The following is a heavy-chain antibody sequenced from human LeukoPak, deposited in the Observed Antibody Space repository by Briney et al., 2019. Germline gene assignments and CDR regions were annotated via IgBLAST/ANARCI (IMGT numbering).Heavy chain of an antibody. V-gene: IGHV3-49*03. CDR1: GFTFGDYA. J-gene: IGHJ3*02. CDR2: IRSKAYGGTT. Sequence: GGSLRLSCTASGFTFGDYAMSWFRQAPGKGMEWVGFIRSKAYGGTTEYAASVKGRFTISRDDSKSIAYLQMNSLKTEDTAVYYCTRDLNGDYGFAFDIWGQGTMVTVSS. CDR3: TRDLNGDYGFAFDI. D-gene: IGHD4-17*01.